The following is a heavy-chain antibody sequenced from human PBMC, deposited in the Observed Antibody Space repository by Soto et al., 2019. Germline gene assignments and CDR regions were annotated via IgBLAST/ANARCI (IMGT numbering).Heavy chain of an antibody. CDR2: IIPIFGTA. Sequence: QVQLVQSGAEVKKPGSSVKVSCKASGGTFSSYAISWVRQAPGQGLEWMGGIIPIFGTANYAQKFQGRVTITADESTSTAYMELSSLKSEYTAVYYCAREHYSSGYFRLSFDPGGQGTLVTVSS. D-gene: IGHD3-22*01. CDR3: AREHYSSGYFRLSFDP. J-gene: IGHJ5*02. CDR1: GGTFSSYA. V-gene: IGHV1-69*01.